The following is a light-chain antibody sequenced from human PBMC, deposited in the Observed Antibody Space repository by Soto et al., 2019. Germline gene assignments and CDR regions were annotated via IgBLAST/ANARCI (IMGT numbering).Light chain of an antibody. Sequence: DIQMTQSPSSLSASVGDRVTITCRASQSLSSYLNWYQQKPGKAPKLLIYAASSLQSGVSSRFSGSGSGTDCTLTSSSPQPEDFGTYDWQQSYSTPPVTFGGGTKVEIK. CDR3: QQSYSTPPVT. J-gene: IGKJ4*01. V-gene: IGKV1-39*01. CDR2: AAS. CDR1: QSLSSY.